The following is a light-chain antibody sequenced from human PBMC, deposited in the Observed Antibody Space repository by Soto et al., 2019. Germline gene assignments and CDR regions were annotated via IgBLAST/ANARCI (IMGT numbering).Light chain of an antibody. V-gene: IGLV1-40*01. CDR3: QSYDSSLSGVL. J-gene: IGLJ2*01. CDR1: SSNIGAGYD. CDR2: VSS. Sequence: QSVLTQPPSVSGAPGQRVTISCTGSSSNIGAGYDVHWYQHLPGTGPKLLIYVSSNRPSGVPDRFSGSKSDTSAFLAITGLQAEDEADYYCQSYDSSLSGVLFGGGTKLTVL.